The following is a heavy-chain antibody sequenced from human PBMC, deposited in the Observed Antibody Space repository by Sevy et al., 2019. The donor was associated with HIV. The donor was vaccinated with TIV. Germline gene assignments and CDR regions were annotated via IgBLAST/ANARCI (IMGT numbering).Heavy chain of an antibody. CDR2: INPSGGST. CDR1: GYTFTSYY. Sequence: ASVKVSCKASGYTFTSYYMHWVRQAPGQGLEWMGIINPSGGSTSYAQKFQGRVTMTRDTSTSTVYMELSSLRSEDTAVYYWARGVTYYYDSSGYMDYWGQGTLVTVSS. V-gene: IGHV1-46*01. CDR3: ARGVTYYYDSSGYMDY. J-gene: IGHJ4*02. D-gene: IGHD3-22*01.